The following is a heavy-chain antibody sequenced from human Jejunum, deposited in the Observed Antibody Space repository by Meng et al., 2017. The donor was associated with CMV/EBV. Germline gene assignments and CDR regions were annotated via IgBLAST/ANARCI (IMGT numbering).Heavy chain of an antibody. J-gene: IGHJ3*02. CDR3: ARGAYYSDSPDYQNPDVFDI. V-gene: IGHV3-74*01. D-gene: IGHD3-22*01. CDR1: RYW. CDR2: SNYDGTVT. Sequence: RYWMHWLRQSPGKGLVWVSRSNYDGTVTNYADSVKGRFTISRDNGRNTLYLQMDSLRAEDTAVYYCARGAYYSDSPDYQNPDVFDIWGQGTMVTVSS.